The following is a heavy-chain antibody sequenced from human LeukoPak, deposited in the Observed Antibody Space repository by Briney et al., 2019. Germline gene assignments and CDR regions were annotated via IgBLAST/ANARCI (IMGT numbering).Heavy chain of an antibody. Sequence: GGSLRLSCAASGFTFSSYAMSWVRQAPGKGLEWVSAISGSGGSTYYADSVKGRFTISRDNSKNTLYLQVNSLRAEDTAVYYCARPYDFWSGTGFDYWGQGTLVTVSS. V-gene: IGHV3-23*01. CDR3: ARPYDFWSGTGFDY. J-gene: IGHJ4*02. D-gene: IGHD3-3*01. CDR2: ISGSGGST. CDR1: GFTFSSYA.